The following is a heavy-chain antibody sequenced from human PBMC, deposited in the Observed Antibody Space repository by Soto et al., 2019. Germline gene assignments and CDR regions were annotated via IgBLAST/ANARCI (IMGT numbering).Heavy chain of an antibody. CDR1: GYTFTGYY. CDR3: ARDLRSAAHDNYYYGMDV. CDR2: INPNSGGT. V-gene: IGHV1-2*04. Sequence: ASVKVSCKASGYTFTGYYMHWVRQAPGQGLEWMGWINPNSGGTNYAQKFQGWVTMTRDTSISTAYMELSRLRSDDTAVYYCARDLRSAAHDNYYYGMDVWGQGTTVTVSS. D-gene: IGHD6-13*01. J-gene: IGHJ6*02.